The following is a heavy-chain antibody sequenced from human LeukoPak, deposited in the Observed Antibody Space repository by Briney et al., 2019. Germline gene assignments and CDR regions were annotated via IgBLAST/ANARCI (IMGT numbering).Heavy chain of an antibody. J-gene: IGHJ4*02. CDR1: GFTFANYA. CDR3: AKEIMETTYFDY. V-gene: IGHV3-23*01. D-gene: IGHD3-16*01. Sequence: GGSLRLSCAASGFTFANYAITWIRQAPGKGLEWVSSTSGSGHNTYYADSVQGRFTISRDNSKNTLYLQMNSLRAEDTAVYYCAKEIMETTYFDYWGQGTLVTVSS. CDR2: TSGSGHNT.